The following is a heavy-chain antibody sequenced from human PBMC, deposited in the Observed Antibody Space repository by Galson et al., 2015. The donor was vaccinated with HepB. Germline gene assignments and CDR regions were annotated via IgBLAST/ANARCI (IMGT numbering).Heavy chain of an antibody. Sequence: SLRISCAASGFTLSAYYMSWIRQAPGQGLEWISGISQDSGLVGHPASVRGRFTISRVNDKNTLYLQMNSLRPEDTALCYCVKGGEPSDRRRQIANYYQPMDVWGRGTTVIVSA. CDR2: ISQDSGLV. J-gene: IGHJ6*04. CDR1: GFTLSAYY. D-gene: IGHD3-22*01. CDR3: VKGGEPSDRRRQIANYYQPMDV. V-gene: IGHV3-9*01.